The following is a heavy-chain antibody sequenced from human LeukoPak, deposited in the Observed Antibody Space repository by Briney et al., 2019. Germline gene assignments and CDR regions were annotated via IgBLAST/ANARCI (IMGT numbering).Heavy chain of an antibody. CDR3: AREGPGEGDAFDI. J-gene: IGHJ3*02. CDR2: ISYDGSNK. CDR1: GFTFSSYA. D-gene: IGHD1-14*01. V-gene: IGHV3-30-3*01. Sequence: PGGSLRLSCAASGFTFSSYAMHWVRQAPGKGLEWVAVISYDGSNKYYADSVKGRFTISRDNSKNTLYLQMNSLRAEDTAVYYCAREGPGEGDAFDIWGQGTMVTVSS.